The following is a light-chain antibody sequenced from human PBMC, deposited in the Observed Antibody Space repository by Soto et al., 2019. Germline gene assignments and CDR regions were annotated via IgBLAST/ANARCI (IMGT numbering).Light chain of an antibody. V-gene: IGKV3-20*01. CDR1: RSVGSCY. J-gene: IGKJ1*01. CDR3: QQYGSSPQT. Sequence: EILLWQSPGTLSLSTGKRATLSFRARRSVGSCYLAWYQPKPGQAPRLLIYGASSRATGIPDRFSGSGSVADFTLTISRLEPEDFAVYYCQQYGSSPQTFGQGT. CDR2: GAS.